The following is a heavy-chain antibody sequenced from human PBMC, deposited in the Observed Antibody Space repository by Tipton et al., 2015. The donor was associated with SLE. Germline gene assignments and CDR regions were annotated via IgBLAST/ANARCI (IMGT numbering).Heavy chain of an antibody. CDR3: GRSTRCSAGPGYGYYDMDV. V-gene: IGHV3-73*01. Sequence: SLRLSCAASGFTFSGSAMHWVRQGSGKGLEWVGRVRSKVNNYATENAASVKGMITISRTASQNTAYLQMASLKTEDAAIYYCGRSTRCSAGPGYGYYDMDVRGKGTTVIVPS. D-gene: IGHD2-15*01. CDR1: GFTFSGSA. J-gene: IGHJ6*03. CDR2: VRSKVNNYAT.